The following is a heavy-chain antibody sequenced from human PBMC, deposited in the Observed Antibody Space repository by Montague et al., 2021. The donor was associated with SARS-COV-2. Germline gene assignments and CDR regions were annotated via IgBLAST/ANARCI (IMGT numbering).Heavy chain of an antibody. D-gene: IGHD6-13*01. CDR1: GGSISSSSYY. V-gene: IGHV4-39*01. J-gene: IGHJ5*02. Sequence: SETLSLTCTVSGGSISSSSYYWGWIRQPPGKGLEWIGSIYYSGSTYYNPSLKSRVTISVDTSKNQFSLKLSSVTAADTAVYYCARQPYYSSSLSWFDPWGQGTLVTVPS. CDR3: ARQPYYSSSLSWFDP. CDR2: IYYSGST.